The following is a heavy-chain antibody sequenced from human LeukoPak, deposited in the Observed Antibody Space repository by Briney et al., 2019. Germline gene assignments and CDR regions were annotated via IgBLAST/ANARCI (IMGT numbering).Heavy chain of an antibody. CDR2: INTDGSST. CDR1: GFTFSSYW. J-gene: IGHJ4*02. V-gene: IGHV3-74*01. D-gene: IGHD3-10*02. CDR3: ARTYPMFGYAGDY. Sequence: GSLRLSCAASGFTFSSYWMHWVRQAPGKGLVWVSRINTDGSSTSYADSVKGRFTISRDNAKNTLYLQMDSLRAEDTAIYFCARTYPMFGYAGDYWGQGTVVTVSS.